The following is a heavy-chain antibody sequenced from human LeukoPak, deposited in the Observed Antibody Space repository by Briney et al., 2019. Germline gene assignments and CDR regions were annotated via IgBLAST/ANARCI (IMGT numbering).Heavy chain of an antibody. CDR2: ISWNSGSI. Sequence: GGSLRLSCAASGFTFDDYGMHWVRQAPGKGLEWVSGISWNSGSIGYADSVKGRFTISRDNVKNSLYLQMNSLRAEDTALYYCAREKWFGELFNTPLDYWGQGTLVTVSS. CDR3: AREKWFGELFNTPLDY. D-gene: IGHD3-10*01. CDR1: GFTFDDYG. J-gene: IGHJ4*02. V-gene: IGHV3-9*01.